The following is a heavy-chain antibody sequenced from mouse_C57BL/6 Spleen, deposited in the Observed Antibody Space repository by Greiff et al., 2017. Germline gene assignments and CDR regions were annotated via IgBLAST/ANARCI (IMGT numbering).Heavy chain of an antibody. J-gene: IGHJ4*01. CDR2: IDPSDSYT. CDR3: ARATVVASNAMDY. CDR1: GYTFTSYW. Sequence: QVQLQQPGAELVKPGASVKLSCKASGYTFTSYWMQWVKQRPGQGLEWIGEIDPSDSYTNYNQKFKGKATLTVDTSSSTAYMQLSSLTSEDSAVYYCARATVVASNAMDYWGQGTSVTVAS. D-gene: IGHD1-1*01. V-gene: IGHV1-50*01.